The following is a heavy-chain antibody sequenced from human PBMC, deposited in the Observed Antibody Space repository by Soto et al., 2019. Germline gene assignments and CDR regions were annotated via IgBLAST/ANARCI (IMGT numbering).Heavy chain of an antibody. CDR2: INHSGST. V-gene: IGHV4-34*01. D-gene: IGHD2-8*02. J-gene: IGHJ4*02. CDR1: GGSFSGYY. Sequence: PSETLSLTCAVYGGSFSGYYWTWIRQPPGTGLEWIGEINHSGSTNYNPSLKSRVTISVDPSKNQFSLKLTSVTAADTAVYYCSKDKITGLFGLWGQGTLVTGSS. CDR3: SKDKITGLFGL.